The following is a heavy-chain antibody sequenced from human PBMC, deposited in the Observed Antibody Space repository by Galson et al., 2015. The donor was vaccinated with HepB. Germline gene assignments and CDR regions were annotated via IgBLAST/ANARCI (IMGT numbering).Heavy chain of an antibody. CDR1: GDTYPNYG. CDR3: ARGPITFGAVTVTF. V-gene: IGHV1-18*01. J-gene: IGHJ4*02. CDR2: INTYNAKT. D-gene: IGHD3-16*01. Sequence: SVKVSCKASGDTYPNYGISWVRQAPGQGLEWMGWINTYNAKTDYAQKFQGRVTLTTDTSTNTAYMELRSLKSDDAAVYYCARGPITFGAVTVTFWGQGTLVTVSS.